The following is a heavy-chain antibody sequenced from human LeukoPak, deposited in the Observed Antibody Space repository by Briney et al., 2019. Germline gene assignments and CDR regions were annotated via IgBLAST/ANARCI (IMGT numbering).Heavy chain of an antibody. D-gene: IGHD2-8*01. CDR2: ISDTGATT. Sequence: QPGGSLRLSCAGSGFTFSTYGMSCDGQASLNLQEKIPAISDTGATTCEADSVKGLFTISRDNSRSTLYLQMNSLRAEDTALYYCAKDTSIGRYCTNGVCSPFDYWGQGTLVTVSS. J-gene: IGHJ4*02. CDR1: GFTFSTYG. V-gene: IGHV3-23*01. CDR3: AKDTSIGRYCTNGVCSPFDY.